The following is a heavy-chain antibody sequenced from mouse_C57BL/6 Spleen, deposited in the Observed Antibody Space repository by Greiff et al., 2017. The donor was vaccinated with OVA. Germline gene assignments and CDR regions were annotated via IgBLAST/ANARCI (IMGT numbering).Heavy chain of an antibody. CDR3: ARQSANWDLLAY. Sequence: QVQLQQPGAELVKPGASVKLSCKASGYTFTSYWMHWVKQRPGQGLEWIGMIHPNSGSTNYNEKFKGKATLTVDKSSSTAYMQLSSLTSEDSAVYYCARQSANWDLLAYWGQGTLVTVSA. CDR1: GYTFTSYW. J-gene: IGHJ3*01. V-gene: IGHV1-64*01. D-gene: IGHD4-1*01. CDR2: IHPNSGST.